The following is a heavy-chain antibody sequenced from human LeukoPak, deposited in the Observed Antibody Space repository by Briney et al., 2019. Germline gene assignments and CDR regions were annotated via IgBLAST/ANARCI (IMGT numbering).Heavy chain of an antibody. V-gene: IGHV3-33*06. CDR1: GFTFSSYG. J-gene: IGHJ3*01. CDR3: VKTRGSQEVRAFEV. D-gene: IGHD5-12*01. CDR2: IWYDGSNK. Sequence: GGSLRLSCAASGFTFSSYGMHWVRQAPGKGLEWVAVIWYDGSNKFYADSVKGRFTISRDNSKNTLYLQMNSLRAEDTAVYYCVKTRGSQEVRAFEVWGQGTMVTVSS.